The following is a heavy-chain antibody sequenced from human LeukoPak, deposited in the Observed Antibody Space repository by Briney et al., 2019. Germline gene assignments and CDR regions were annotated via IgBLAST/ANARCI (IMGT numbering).Heavy chain of an antibody. CDR3: ARDAGAPGGYSYGYGFDY. D-gene: IGHD5-18*01. J-gene: IGHJ4*02. Sequence: SQTLSLTCAISGDSVSSNSAAWNWIRQSPSRGLEWLGRTYYRSKWYNDYAVSVKSRITINPDTYKNQFSLQLNSVTPEDTAVYYCARDAGAPGGYSYGYGFDYWGQGTLVTVSS. V-gene: IGHV6-1*01. CDR2: TYYRSKWYN. CDR1: GDSVSSNSAA.